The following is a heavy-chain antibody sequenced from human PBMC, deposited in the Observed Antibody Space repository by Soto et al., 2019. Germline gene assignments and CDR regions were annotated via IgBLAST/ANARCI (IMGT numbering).Heavy chain of an antibody. CDR1: GGSISSDSYS. D-gene: IGHD3-10*01. CDR2: IYHSGTT. J-gene: IGHJ6*02. V-gene: IGHV4-30-2*01. CDR3: AGYDSGNYYYGMDV. Sequence: QLQLQESGSGLVKPSQTLSLTCAVSGGSISSDSYSWSWIRQPPGKGLEWIGYIYHSGTTYYNPYLRSRVTISVDRSKNQFSLNLTSVTAADTAVYYCAGYDSGNYYYGMDVWGQGTTVTVSS.